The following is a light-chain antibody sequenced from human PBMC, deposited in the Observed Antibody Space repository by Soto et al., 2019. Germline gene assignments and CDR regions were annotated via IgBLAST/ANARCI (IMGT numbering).Light chain of an antibody. V-gene: IGKV3-15*01. Sequence: IVMTQSPATLSVSPGERATLSCMASQSVSSNLAWYQQKPGQAPRLLIYGASTRATGIPARFSGSGSGTEFTLTISSLQSEDFAVYYCQQYNNWPPWTFGQGTKVDIK. CDR1: QSVSSN. CDR3: QQYNNWPPWT. CDR2: GAS. J-gene: IGKJ1*01.